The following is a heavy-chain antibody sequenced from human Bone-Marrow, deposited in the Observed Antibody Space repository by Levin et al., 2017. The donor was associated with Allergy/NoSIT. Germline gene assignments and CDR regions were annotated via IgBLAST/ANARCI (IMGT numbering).Heavy chain of an antibody. CDR1: GVTLDNYG. CDR2: FWYDGSHQ. CDR3: ARSHNYDKSGYAPGDY. D-gene: IGHD3-16*01. J-gene: IGHJ4*02. V-gene: IGHV3-33*01. Sequence: GGSLRLSCAASGVTLDNYGMHWVRQAPGKGLEWVAVFWYDGSHQFYADSVKGRFTISRDESKNTLYLQMNSLRAEDTAVYYCARSHNYDKSGYAPGDYWGQGTLVTVSS.